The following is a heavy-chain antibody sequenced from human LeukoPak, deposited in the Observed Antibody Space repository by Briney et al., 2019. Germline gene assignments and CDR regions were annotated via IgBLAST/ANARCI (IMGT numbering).Heavy chain of an antibody. V-gene: IGHV3-48*03. Sequence: GGSLRLSCAASGFTFSSYEMNWVRQAPGKGLEWVLYISSSGSTIYYADSVKGRFTISRDNAKNSLYLQMNSLRAEDTAVYYCARGAIYEEPPYNWFDPWGQGTLVTVSS. CDR1: GFTFSSYE. CDR2: ISSSGSTI. D-gene: IGHD3-3*01. CDR3: ARGAIYEEPPYNWFDP. J-gene: IGHJ5*02.